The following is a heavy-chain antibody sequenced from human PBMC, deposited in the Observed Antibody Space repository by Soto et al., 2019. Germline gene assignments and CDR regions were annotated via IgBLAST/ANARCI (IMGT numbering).Heavy chain of an antibody. D-gene: IGHD6-13*01. Sequence: GGSLRLSCAASGFTFSSYSMNWVRQAPGKGLEWVSSISSSSSYIYYADSVKGRFTISRDNAKNSLYLQMNSLRAEDTAVYYCARDTSSSSWYAGYFDYWGQGTLVTVSS. V-gene: IGHV3-21*01. J-gene: IGHJ4*02. CDR1: GFTFSSYS. CDR2: ISSSSSYI. CDR3: ARDTSSSSWYAGYFDY.